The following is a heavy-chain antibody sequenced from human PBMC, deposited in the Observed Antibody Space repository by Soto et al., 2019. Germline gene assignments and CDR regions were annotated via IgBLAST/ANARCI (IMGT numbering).Heavy chain of an antibody. CDR1: GGTFSSYA. D-gene: IGHD3-9*01. CDR2: IIPIFGTA. J-gene: IGHJ6*02. CDR3: AARLTGYYTAPMDV. V-gene: IGHV1-69*13. Sequence: SVKVSCKASGGTFSSYAISWVRQAPGQGLEWMGGIIPIFGTANYAQKFQGRVTITADESTSTAYMELSSLRSEDTAVYYCAARLTGYYTAPMDVWGQGTTVTVS.